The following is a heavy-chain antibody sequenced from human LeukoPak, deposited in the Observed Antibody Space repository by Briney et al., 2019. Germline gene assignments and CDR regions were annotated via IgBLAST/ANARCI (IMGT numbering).Heavy chain of an antibody. CDR2: INPNSGGT. CDR3: AGGVHHGGGNWFDP. J-gene: IGHJ5*02. D-gene: IGHD3-16*01. CDR1: GYTFTSYD. V-gene: IGHV1-2*06. Sequence: ASVKVSCKASGYTFTSYDINWVRQATGQGLEWMGRINPNSGGTYYAQKFQGRVTMTRDTSISTSYMELTSLISDDTAVYYCAGGVHHGGGNWFDPWGQGTLVTVSS.